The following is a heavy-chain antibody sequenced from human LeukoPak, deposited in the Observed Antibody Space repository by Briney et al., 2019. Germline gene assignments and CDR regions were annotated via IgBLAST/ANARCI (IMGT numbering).Heavy chain of an antibody. CDR1: GGSISSYY. CDR3: ARGSTTVTTFFDF. CDR2: IYYSGST. D-gene: IGHD4-17*01. Sequence: SETLSLTCTVSGGSISSYYWSWIRQPPGKGLEWIAYIYYSGSTNYNPSLKSRVTISVDTSKNQFSLKLSSVTAADTAVYYCARGSTTVTTFFDFWGQGTLVTVSS. J-gene: IGHJ5*01. V-gene: IGHV4-59*01.